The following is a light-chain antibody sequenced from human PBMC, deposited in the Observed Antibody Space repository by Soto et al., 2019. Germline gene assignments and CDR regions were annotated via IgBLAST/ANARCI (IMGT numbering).Light chain of an antibody. CDR2: DVS. J-gene: IGKJ1*01. V-gene: IGKV1-5*01. CDR1: QSFSSW. CDR3: QQYNSYSWT. Sequence: DIQMTQSPSTLYASVGDRVTITCRASQSFSSWLAWYQQKPGKAPKLLIYDVSSLESGVPSRFSGSGSGTEFTLTISSLQPDDFATYYCQQYNSYSWTFGQGTKVEIK.